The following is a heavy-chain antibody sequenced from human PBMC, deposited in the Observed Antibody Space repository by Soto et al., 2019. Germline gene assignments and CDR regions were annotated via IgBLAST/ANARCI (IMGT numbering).Heavy chain of an antibody. V-gene: IGHV3-30-3*01. CDR3: ARASYDILTGPQYYLDY. CDR2: ISYDGSNK. CDR1: GFTFSSYA. D-gene: IGHD3-9*01. Sequence: GSLRLSCAASGFTFSSYAMHWVRQAPGKGLEWVAVISYDGSNKYYADSVKGRFTISRDNSKNTLYLQMNSLRAEDTAVYYCARASYDILTGPQYYLDYWGQGTLVTVSS. J-gene: IGHJ4*02.